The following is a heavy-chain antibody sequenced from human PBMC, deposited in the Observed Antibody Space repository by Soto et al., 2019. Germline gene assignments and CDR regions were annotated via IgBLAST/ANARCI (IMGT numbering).Heavy chain of an antibody. CDR1: GGSFSGYY. D-gene: IGHD1-26*01. V-gene: IGHV4-34*01. CDR2: INHSGST. J-gene: IGHJ6*02. CDR3: ARGRGSGSYRPYYGMDV. Sequence: SETLSLTCAVYGGSFSGYYWSWIRQPPGKGLEWIGEINHSGSTNYNPSLKSRVTISVDTSKNQFSLKLSSVTAADTAVYYCARGRGSGSYRPYYGMDVWGQGTTVTSP.